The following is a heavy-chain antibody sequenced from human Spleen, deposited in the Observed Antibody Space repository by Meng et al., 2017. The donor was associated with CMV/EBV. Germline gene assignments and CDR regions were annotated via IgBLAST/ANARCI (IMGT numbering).Heavy chain of an antibody. D-gene: IGHD3-22*01. V-gene: IGHV3-48*03. J-gene: IGHJ3*02. CDR2: ISSSGTTI. CDR1: EFTFSSYG. Sequence: GGSLRLSCAASEFTFSSYGMNWVRQAPGKGLEWVSYISSSGTTIYYADSVKGRFTISRDNAKNSLYLQMNSLRAEDTAVYYCAREIYHYDSSGYYYPTSNAFDIWGQGTMVTVSS. CDR3: AREIYHYDSSGYYYPTSNAFDI.